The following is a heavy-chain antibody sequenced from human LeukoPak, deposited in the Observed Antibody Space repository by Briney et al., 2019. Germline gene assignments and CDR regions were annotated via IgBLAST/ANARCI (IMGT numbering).Heavy chain of an antibody. J-gene: IGHJ4*02. CDR3: ARDLYRYCSSTSCYSFDY. Sequence: ASVKVSCKVSGYTFTSYGISWVRQAPGQGLEWMGWISAYNGNTNYAQKLQGRVTMTTDTSTSTAYMELRSLRSDDTAVYYCARDLYRYCSSTSCYSFDYWGQGTLVTVSS. D-gene: IGHD2-2*01. CDR2: ISAYNGNT. CDR1: GYTFTSYG. V-gene: IGHV1-18*01.